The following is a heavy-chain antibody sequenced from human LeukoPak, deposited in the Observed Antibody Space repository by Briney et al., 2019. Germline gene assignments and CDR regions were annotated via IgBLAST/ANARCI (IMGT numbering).Heavy chain of an antibody. D-gene: IGHD4-17*01. Sequence: SETLSLTCTVSGGSISSYYWSWIRQPAGKGLEWIGRIHTSGSTNYSPSLKSRVTMSVDTSKNQFSLKLSSVTAADTAVYYCARSPQGTATTANWLDPWGQGTLVTVSS. CDR3: ARSPQGTATTANWLDP. J-gene: IGHJ5*02. V-gene: IGHV4-4*07. CDR1: GGSISSYY. CDR2: IHTSGST.